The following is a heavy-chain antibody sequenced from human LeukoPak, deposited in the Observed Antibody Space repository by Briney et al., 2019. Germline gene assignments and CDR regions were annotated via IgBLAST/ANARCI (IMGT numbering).Heavy chain of an antibody. CDR1: GGTLSSYA. CDR2: IIPIFGTV. D-gene: IGHD3-9*01. V-gene: IGHV1-69*01. Sequence: SVKVSCKASGGTLSSYAISWVRQAPGQGLEWMGGIIPIFGTVNYAQKFQGRVTITADESTSTAYMELSSLRSEDTAVYYCASSRSHRYFDWLFDYGGQGTLVTVSS. J-gene: IGHJ4*02. CDR3: ASSRSHRYFDWLFDY.